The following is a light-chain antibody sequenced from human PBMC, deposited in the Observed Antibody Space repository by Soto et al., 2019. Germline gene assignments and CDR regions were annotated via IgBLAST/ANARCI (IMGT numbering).Light chain of an antibody. CDR1: QSVSSSY. CDR3: QQYRRSRRLT. Sequence: EIVLTQSPGTLSLSPGERATLSCRASQSVSSSYLAWYQQKPGQAPRLLIYGASSRATGIPDRFSGSGSGTDFTLTISRLEPEDFAGYYCQQYRRSRRLTFGGGTKVEIK. CDR2: GAS. V-gene: IGKV3-20*01. J-gene: IGKJ4*01.